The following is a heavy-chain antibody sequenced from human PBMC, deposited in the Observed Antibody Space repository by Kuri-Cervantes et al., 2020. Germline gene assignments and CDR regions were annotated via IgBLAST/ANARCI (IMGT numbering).Heavy chain of an antibody. Sequence: GGSLRLSCAASGFTFSSYGMHWVRQAPGKGLEWVAVISYDGSNKYYADSVKGRFTISRDNSKNTLYLQMNSLRAEDTAVYYCAQGKSSSYYFDYWGQGTLVTVSS. V-gene: IGHV3-30*03. D-gene: IGHD6-6*01. J-gene: IGHJ4*02. CDR2: ISYDGSNK. CDR3: AQGKSSSYYFDY. CDR1: GFTFSSYG.